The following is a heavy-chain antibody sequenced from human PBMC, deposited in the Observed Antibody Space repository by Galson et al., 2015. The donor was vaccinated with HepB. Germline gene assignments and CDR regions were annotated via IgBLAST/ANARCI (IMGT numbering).Heavy chain of an antibody. CDR2: IYWDDDK. CDR3: AHRHWPYYYGSGSYYTDWFDP. CDR1: GFSLSTSGVG. V-gene: IGHV2-5*02. Sequence: PALVKPTQTLTLTCTFSGFSLSTSGVGVGWIRQPPGKALEWLALIYWDDDKRYSPSLKSRLTITKDTSKNQVVLTMTNMDPVDTATYYCAHRHWPYYYGSGSYYTDWFDPWGQGTLVTVSS. D-gene: IGHD3-10*01. J-gene: IGHJ5*02.